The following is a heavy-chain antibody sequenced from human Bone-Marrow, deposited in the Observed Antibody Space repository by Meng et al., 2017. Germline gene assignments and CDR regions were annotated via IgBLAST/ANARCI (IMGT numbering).Heavy chain of an antibody. D-gene: IGHD6-13*01. Sequence: SETLSLTCTVSGGSISSSSYYWGWIRQPPGKGLEWIGSIYYSGSTYYNPSLKSRVTISVDTSKNQFSLKLSSVTAADTAVYYCARDLRDSSSWYVRDPYYFDYWGQGTTVTVSS. CDR3: ARDLRDSSSWYVRDPYYFDY. V-gene: IGHV4-39*07. CDR2: IYYSGST. J-gene: IGHJ4*03. CDR1: GGSISSSSYY.